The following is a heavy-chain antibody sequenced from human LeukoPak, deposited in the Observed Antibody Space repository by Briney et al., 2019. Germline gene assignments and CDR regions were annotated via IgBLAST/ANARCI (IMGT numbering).Heavy chain of an antibody. J-gene: IGHJ4*02. CDR3: AREDLWFGELLYDY. CDR1: GYTFTSYA. CDR2: INAGNGNT. Sequence: ASVKVSCKASGYTFTSYAMHWVRQAPGQRLEWMGWINAGNGNTKYSQKFQGRVTITRDTSASTAYMELSSLRSEDTAVYYCAREDLWFGELLYDYWGQGTLVTASS. V-gene: IGHV1-3*01. D-gene: IGHD3-10*01.